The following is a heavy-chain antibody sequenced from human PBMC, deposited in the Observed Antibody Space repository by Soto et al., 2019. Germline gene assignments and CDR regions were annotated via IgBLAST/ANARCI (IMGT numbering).Heavy chain of an antibody. J-gene: IGHJ4*02. Sequence: PGGSLRLSCASSGFTFSSYAMHWVRQAPGKGLEWVAVISYDGSNKYYADSVKGRFTISRDNSKNTLYLQMNSLRAEDTAVYYCARDGSGSCYSPFDYWGQGTLVTV. V-gene: IGHV3-30-3*01. CDR2: ISYDGSNK. CDR3: ARDGSGSCYSPFDY. CDR1: GFTFSSYA. D-gene: IGHD2-15*01.